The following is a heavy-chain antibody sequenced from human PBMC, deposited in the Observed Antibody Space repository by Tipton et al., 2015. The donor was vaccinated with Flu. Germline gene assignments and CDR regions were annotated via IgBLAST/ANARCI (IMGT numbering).Heavy chain of an antibody. CDR3: AREETSEDSSGWSWFDP. D-gene: IGHD3-22*01. Sequence: QVQLVQSGAEVKKPGASVKVSCKASGYTFTGYYMHWVRQAPGQGLEWMGWINPNSGGTDYAQKFQGRVTMTRDTSISTAYMELSRLRSDDAAVDYCAREETSEDSSGWSWFDPWGQGTLVTVSS. CDR1: GYTFTGYY. CDR2: INPNSGGT. V-gene: IGHV1-2*02. J-gene: IGHJ5*02.